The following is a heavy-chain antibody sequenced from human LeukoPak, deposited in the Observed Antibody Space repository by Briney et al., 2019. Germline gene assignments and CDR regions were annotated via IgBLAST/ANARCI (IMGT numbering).Heavy chain of an antibody. CDR1: GGSISSGDYY. Sequence: SETLSLTCTVSGGSISSGDYYWSWIRQPPGKGLEWIGYIYYSGSTYYNSSLKSRVTISVDTSKNQFSLKLSSVTAADTAVYYCARGPMRARSTGAFDIWGQGTMVTVSS. J-gene: IGHJ3*02. CDR2: IYYSGST. CDR3: ARGPMRARSTGAFDI. D-gene: IGHD1-1*01. V-gene: IGHV4-30-4*08.